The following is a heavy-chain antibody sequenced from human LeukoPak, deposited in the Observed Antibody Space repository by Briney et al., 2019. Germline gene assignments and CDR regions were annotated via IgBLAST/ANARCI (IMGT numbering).Heavy chain of an antibody. CDR1: GYSFTSYW. CDR2: IYPGDSDT. CDR3: ARRRCYYDSSGIRSYYFDY. V-gene: IGHV5-51*01. D-gene: IGHD3-22*01. Sequence: GESLKISCKGSGYSFTSYWIGWVRQMPGKGLEWMGIIYPGDSDTRYSPSFQGQVTISADKSISTAYLQWSSLKASDTAMYYCARRRCYYDSSGIRSYYFDYWGQGTLVTVSS. J-gene: IGHJ4*02.